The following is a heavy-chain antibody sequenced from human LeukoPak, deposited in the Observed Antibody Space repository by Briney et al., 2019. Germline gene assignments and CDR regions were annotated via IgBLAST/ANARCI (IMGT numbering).Heavy chain of an antibody. CDR2: IKSKTDGGTT. Sequence: GGSLRLSCAASGFTFSNAWMSWVRQAPGKGLEWVGRIKSKTDGGTTDYTAPVKRRFTISRDNSKNTLYLQMNSLKTVDTAVYYCTTGPFDYYGSASYLANGMDVWGQGTTVTVSS. V-gene: IGHV3-15*01. D-gene: IGHD3-10*01. CDR3: TTGPFDYYGSASYLANGMDV. CDR1: GFTFSNAW. J-gene: IGHJ6*02.